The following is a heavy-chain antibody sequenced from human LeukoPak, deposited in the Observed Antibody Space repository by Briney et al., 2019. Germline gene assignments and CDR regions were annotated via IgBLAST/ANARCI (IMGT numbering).Heavy chain of an antibody. CDR2: INPNSGGT. J-gene: IGHJ6*03. CDR3: ARAYCSSTSCSVDMDV. V-gene: IGHV1-2*02. Sequence: GASVKVSCKASGYTFTGYYMHWVRQAPGQGLEWMGWINPNSGGTNYAQKFQGRVTMTRDTSISIAYMELSRLRSDDTAAYYCARAYCSSTSCSVDMDVWGKGTTVTVSS. D-gene: IGHD2-2*01. CDR1: GYTFTGYY.